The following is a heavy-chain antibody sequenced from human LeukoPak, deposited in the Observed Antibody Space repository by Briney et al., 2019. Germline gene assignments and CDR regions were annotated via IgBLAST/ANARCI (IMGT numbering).Heavy chain of an antibody. CDR2: IKPSGGST. V-gene: IGHV1-46*01. J-gene: IGHJ4*02. CDR3: AREVPENFNFDY. D-gene: IGHD2/OR15-2a*01. Sequence: GASVKVSCKASGYTFTSYYTHWVRQAPGQGLEWMGIIKPSGGSTLYAQKFQGRVTVTSDMSTRTVYVELSNLRSEDTAVYYCAREVPENFNFDYWGQGTLVTVSS. CDR1: GYTFTSYY.